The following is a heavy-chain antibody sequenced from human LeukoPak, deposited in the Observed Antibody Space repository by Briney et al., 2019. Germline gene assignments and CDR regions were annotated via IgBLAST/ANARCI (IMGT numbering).Heavy chain of an antibody. Sequence: GGSLRLSCAASGFSFSNYWINWVRQAPGKGLEWVANINQDGSRKQYVDSVKGRFTISRDNAKNSLYLQLNSLRVDDTAVYYYAKDDAVGKGWDAFDIWGQGTTVTVSS. CDR1: GFSFSNYW. CDR2: INQDGSRK. J-gene: IGHJ3*02. D-gene: IGHD4-23*01. CDR3: AKDDAVGKGWDAFDI. V-gene: IGHV3-7*01.